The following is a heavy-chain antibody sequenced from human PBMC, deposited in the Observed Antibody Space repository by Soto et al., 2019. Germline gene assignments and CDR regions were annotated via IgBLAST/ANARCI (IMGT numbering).Heavy chain of an antibody. Sequence: PSETLSLTCTVSGGSISSSSYYWGWIRQPPGKGLEWIGSIYYSGSTYYNPSLKSRVTISVDTSKNQFSLKLSSVTAADTAVYYCARVLVVVPAAMFGNYYYYMDVWGKGTTVTVSS. J-gene: IGHJ6*03. D-gene: IGHD2-2*01. CDR1: GGSISSSSYY. CDR2: IYYSGST. V-gene: IGHV4-39*07. CDR3: ARVLVVVPAAMFGNYYYYMDV.